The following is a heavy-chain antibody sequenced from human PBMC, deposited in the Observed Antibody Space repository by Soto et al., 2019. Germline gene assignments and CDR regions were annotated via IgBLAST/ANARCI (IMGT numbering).Heavy chain of an antibody. CDR1: GYSFTSYW. D-gene: IGHD3-10*01. CDR3: ARQWYYGSGSYPSPLGTTYYYYYTDV. J-gene: IGHJ6*03. Sequence: PGESLKISCKGSGYSFTSYWIGWVRQMPGKGLEWMGIIYPGDSDTRYSPSFQGQVTISADKSISTAYLQWSSLKASDTAMYYCARQWYYGSGSYPSPLGTTYYYYYTDVWGKGTTVTVSS. CDR2: IYPGDSDT. V-gene: IGHV5-51*01.